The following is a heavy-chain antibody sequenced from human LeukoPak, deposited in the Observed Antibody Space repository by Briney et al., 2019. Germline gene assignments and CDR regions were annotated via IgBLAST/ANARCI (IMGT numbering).Heavy chain of an antibody. Sequence: SETLSLTCAVSGGSISGHYCSWIRQPPGKGLEWLGYIYSSGSTNYNPSLESRVTMSVDTSKNQFSLKLGSVAAADTAVYYCARGRYIELWGRGTLVTVSS. CDR2: IYSSGST. V-gene: IGHV4-59*11. CDR3: ARGRYIEL. D-gene: IGHD1-14*01. J-gene: IGHJ2*01. CDR1: GGSISGHY.